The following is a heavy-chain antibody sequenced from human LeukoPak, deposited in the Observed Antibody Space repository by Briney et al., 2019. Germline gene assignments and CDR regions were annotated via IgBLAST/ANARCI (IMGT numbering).Heavy chain of an antibody. D-gene: IGHD5-12*01. Sequence: SEALSLTCAVYGGSFSGYYWSWIRQPPGKGLEWIGEINHSGSTNYNPSLKSRVTISVDTSKNQFSLKLSSVTAADTAVYYCARVLRGYSGSYGDWGQGTLVTVSS. V-gene: IGHV4-34*01. CDR2: INHSGST. J-gene: IGHJ4*02. CDR1: GGSFSGYY. CDR3: ARVLRGYSGSYGD.